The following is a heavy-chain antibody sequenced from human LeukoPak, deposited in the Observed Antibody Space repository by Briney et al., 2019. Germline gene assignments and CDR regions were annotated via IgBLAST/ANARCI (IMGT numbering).Heavy chain of an antibody. CDR2: IYTSGST. CDR1: GFSISSGSYY. Sequence: SQTLSLTCTGSGFSISSGSYYWRWIRQPAGKGLEWIGRIYTSGSTNYNPSIKSLITISVNTSKNQCSLKLSSVTAADTAVYYCARGRVAARTNWFDPWGQGTLVTVSS. CDR3: ARGRVAARTNWFDP. D-gene: IGHD6-6*01. V-gene: IGHV4-61*02. J-gene: IGHJ5*02.